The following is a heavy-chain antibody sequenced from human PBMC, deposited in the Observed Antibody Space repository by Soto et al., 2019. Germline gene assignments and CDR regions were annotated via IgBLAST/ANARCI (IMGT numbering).Heavy chain of an antibody. V-gene: IGHV1-8*01. CDR1: GYTFISYD. D-gene: IGHD3-3*01. Sequence: ASVKVSCKASGYTFISYDINWVRQATGQGLEWMGWMNPNSGNTGYAQKFQGRVTMTRNTSISTAYMELSSLRSEDTAVYYCARFKGPRARYYDFWSGYYTTYNWNDYYGMDVWGQGTTVTVSS. CDR2: MNPNSGNT. J-gene: IGHJ6*02. CDR3: ARFKGPRARYYDFWSGYYTTYNWNDYYGMDV.